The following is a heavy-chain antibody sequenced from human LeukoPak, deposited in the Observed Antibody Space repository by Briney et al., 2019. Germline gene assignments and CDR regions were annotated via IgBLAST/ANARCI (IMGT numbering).Heavy chain of an antibody. D-gene: IGHD6-19*01. CDR1: GGTFSSYA. CDR2: IIPIFGTA. Sequence: SVKVSCKASGGTFSSYAISWVRQAPGQGLEWMGGIIPIFGTANYAQKFQGRVTITADESTSTAYMELSSLGSEDTAVYYCARDSSGWYYFDYWGQGTLVTVSS. CDR3: ARDSSGWYYFDY. J-gene: IGHJ4*02. V-gene: IGHV1-69*13.